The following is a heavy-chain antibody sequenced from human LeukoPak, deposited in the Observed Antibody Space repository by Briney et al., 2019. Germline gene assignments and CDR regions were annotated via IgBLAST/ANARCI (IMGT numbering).Heavy chain of an antibody. CDR3: ARALSELRYFDWYFDY. V-gene: IGHV3-48*03. D-gene: IGHD3-9*01. J-gene: IGHJ4*02. CDR2: ISSSGSTI. Sequence: QPGGSLRLSCAASGFTFSSYEMNWVRQAPGKGLEWVSYISSSGSTIYYADSVKGRFTISRDNAKNSLYLQMNSLRAEDTAVYYCARALSELRYFDWYFDYWGQGTLITVSS. CDR1: GFTFSSYE.